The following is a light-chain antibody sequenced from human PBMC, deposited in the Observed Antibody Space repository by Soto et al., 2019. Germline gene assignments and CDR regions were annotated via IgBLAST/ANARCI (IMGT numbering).Light chain of an antibody. Sequence: DIQMTQSPPTLSASVGDRVTITCRASQSISNWSAWYQQKPGKAPRLLIYKASSLESGVPSRFSGSGSGTEITLNISSLQPDEFATYYCQHYNSYSEAFGQGTKVDIK. CDR1: QSISNW. J-gene: IGKJ1*01. V-gene: IGKV1-5*03. CDR2: KAS. CDR3: QHYNSYSEA.